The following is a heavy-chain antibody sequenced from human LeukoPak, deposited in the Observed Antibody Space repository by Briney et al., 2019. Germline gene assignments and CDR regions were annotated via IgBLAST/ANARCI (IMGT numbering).Heavy chain of an antibody. CDR2: ISSSSSYI. CDR1: GFTFSTYT. J-gene: IGHJ6*02. Sequence: GGSLRLSCVASGFTFSTYTIGWLRQAPGKGLEWVASISSSSSYIYYADSVKGRFTISRDNAKNSLSLQMNSLRAEDTAVYYCARPVVPYYYYGMDVWGRGTTVTVSS. V-gene: IGHV3-21*01. CDR3: ARPVVPYYYYGMDV. D-gene: IGHD3-22*01.